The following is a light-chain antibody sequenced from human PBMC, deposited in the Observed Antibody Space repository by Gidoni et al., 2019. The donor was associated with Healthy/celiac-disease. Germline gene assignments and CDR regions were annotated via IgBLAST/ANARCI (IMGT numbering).Light chain of an antibody. Sequence: SLGERATINCKSSQSVLYSSNNKNYVAWYQQKPGQPTKLLIYWASTRESGVPDRFSGSGSGTDFTLTISSLQAEDVAVYYCQQYYSTPQXXXQGTKVEIK. V-gene: IGKV4-1*01. CDR2: WAS. CDR3: QQYYSTPQX. CDR1: QSVLYSSNNKNY. J-gene: IGKJ1*01.